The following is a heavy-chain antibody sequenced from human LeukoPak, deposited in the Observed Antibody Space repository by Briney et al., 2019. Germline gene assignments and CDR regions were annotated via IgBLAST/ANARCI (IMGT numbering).Heavy chain of an antibody. V-gene: IGHV4-39*01. Sequence: PSETLTLTCTFSGFSFSSECYYWRRKRHPRAEELGGSGSIYYSGSTYYNPSLNSRVTISGDTSKNQFSLKRGTATAADTAVYYCARHPWAGFDYWGQGTLVTVSS. J-gene: IGHJ4*02. CDR1: GFSFSSECYY. CDR2: IYYSGST. CDR3: ARHPWAGFDY. D-gene: IGHD6-19*01.